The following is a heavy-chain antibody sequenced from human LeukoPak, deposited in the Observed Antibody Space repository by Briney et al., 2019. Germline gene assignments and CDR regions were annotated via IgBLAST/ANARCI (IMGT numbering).Heavy chain of an antibody. CDR2: IRYDGSNK. CDR1: GFTFSSYG. Sequence: PGGSLRLSCAASGFTFSSYGMHWVRQAPGKGLEWVAFIRYDGSNKYYADSVKGRFTISRDNSKNTLYLQMNSLRAEDTAVYYCARDLAVLLLWFGELFSAFDYWGQGTLVTVSS. CDR3: ARDLAVLLLWFGELFSAFDY. J-gene: IGHJ4*02. D-gene: IGHD3-10*01. V-gene: IGHV3-30*02.